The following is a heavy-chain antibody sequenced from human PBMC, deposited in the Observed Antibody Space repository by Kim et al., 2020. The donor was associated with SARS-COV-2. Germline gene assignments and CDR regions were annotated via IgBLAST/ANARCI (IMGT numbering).Heavy chain of an antibody. Sequence: SETLSLTCTVSGGSISSYYWSWIRQPPGKGLEWIGYIYYSGSTNYNPSLKSRVTISVDTSKNQFSLKLSSVTAADTAVYYCARVPPLYCSSTSCYPANWFDPWGQGTLVTVSS. CDR2: IYYSGST. CDR3: ARVPPLYCSSTSCYPANWFDP. D-gene: IGHD2-2*01. CDR1: GGSISSYY. V-gene: IGHV4-59*01. J-gene: IGHJ5*02.